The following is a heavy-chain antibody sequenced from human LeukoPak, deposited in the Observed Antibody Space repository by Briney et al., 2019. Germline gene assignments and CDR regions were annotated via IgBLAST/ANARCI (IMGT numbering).Heavy chain of an antibody. CDR1: GGSFSGYY. Sequence: SETLSLTCAVYGGSFSGYYWSWIRQPPGKGLEWIGETNHSGSTNYNPSLKSRVTISVDTSKNQFPLKLSSVTAADTAVYYCARGLRLVRGAHNGMDVWGKGTTVTVSS. CDR3: ARGLRLVRGAHNGMDV. V-gene: IGHV4-34*01. J-gene: IGHJ6*04. CDR2: TNHSGST. D-gene: IGHD3-10*01.